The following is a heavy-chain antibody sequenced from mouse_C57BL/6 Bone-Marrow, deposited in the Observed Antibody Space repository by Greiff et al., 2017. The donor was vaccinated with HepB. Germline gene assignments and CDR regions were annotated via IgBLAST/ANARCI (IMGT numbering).Heavy chain of an antibody. V-gene: IGHV1-54*01. CDR1: GYAFTNYL. J-gene: IGHJ4*01. CDR2: INPGSGGT. D-gene: IGHD2-3*01. Sequence: QVQLQQSGAELVRPGTSVKVSCKASGYAFTNYLIEWVKQRPGQGLEWIGVINPGSGGTNYNEKFKGKATLTADKSSSTAYMQLSSLTSEDSAVYFWAREMGRYYAMDYWGQGTSVTVSS. CDR3: AREMGRYYAMDY.